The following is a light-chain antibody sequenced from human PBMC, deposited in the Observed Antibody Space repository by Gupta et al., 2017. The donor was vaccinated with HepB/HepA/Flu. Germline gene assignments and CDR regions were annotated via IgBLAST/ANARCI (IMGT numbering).Light chain of an antibody. CDR1: QDISNY. V-gene: IGKV1-33*01. J-gene: IGKJ4*01. Sequence: DIQLTQSPSSLSASVGDRVTITCQASQDISNYLNWYQQKPGKAPKLLIYDASNLETGVPSRFSGSGSGTDFTVTISSRQPEDIATYYCQQYDNLPPLTFGGGTRVEIK. CDR3: QQYDNLPPLT. CDR2: DAS.